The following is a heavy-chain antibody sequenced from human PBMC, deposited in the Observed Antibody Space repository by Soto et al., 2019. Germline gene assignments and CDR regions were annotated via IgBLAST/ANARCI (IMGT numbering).Heavy chain of an antibody. CDR1: GGSISSYY. CDR2: IYYSGST. D-gene: IGHD5-12*01. CDR3: ARHWDSRYESYAFDI. Sequence: SVTLFLPCTVFGGSISSYYWSWIRQPPGKGLEWIGYIYYSGSTNYNPSLKSRVTISVDTSKNQFSLKLSSVTAADTAVYYCARHWDSRYESYAFDIWGQGTMVTVSS. J-gene: IGHJ3*02. V-gene: IGHV4-59*08.